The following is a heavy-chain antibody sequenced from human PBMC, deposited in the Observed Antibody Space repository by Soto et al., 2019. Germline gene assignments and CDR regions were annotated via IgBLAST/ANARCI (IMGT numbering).Heavy chain of an antibody. D-gene: IGHD5-18*01. V-gene: IGHV2-5*02. CDR3: VPRPEMATAHFDY. CDR2: IYWDDDK. CDR1: GFSLSISGVG. Sequence: QITLKESGPTLVKPTQTLTLTCTFSGFSLSISGVGVGWIRQPPGKALEWLALIYWDDDKRYSPSLKSRITIPKDTAKNHVVPTMTNMDPVDTATYYCVPRPEMATAHFDYGGQGTLLTFSS. J-gene: IGHJ4*02.